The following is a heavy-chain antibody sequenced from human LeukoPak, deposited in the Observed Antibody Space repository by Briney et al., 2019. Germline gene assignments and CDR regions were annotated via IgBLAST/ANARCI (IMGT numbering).Heavy chain of an antibody. CDR2: ISYDGSNK. CDR1: GFTFSSYG. CDR3: AKDYGIVVVDAAKDYGMDV. Sequence: GGSLRLSCAASGFTFSSYGMRWVRQAPGKGLEWGAAISYDGSNKYYADSVKGRLTISRDNSKNTLYLQMNSLRAEATAVYYGAKDYGIVVVDAAKDYGMDVWGPRPTVTVS. J-gene: IGHJ6*02. D-gene: IGHD2-15*01. V-gene: IGHV3-30*18.